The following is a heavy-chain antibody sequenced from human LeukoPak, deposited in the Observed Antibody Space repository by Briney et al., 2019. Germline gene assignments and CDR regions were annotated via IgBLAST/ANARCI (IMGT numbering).Heavy chain of an antibody. Sequence: PGGSLRLSCAASGFTFTRYWMSWVRQAPGKGLEWVANINQDGRDTYYVDSVRGRFTVSRDNAKNSVYLQMGSLRAEDTAVYYCARVDGRGATDDAFDIWGQGTTATVSS. J-gene: IGHJ3*02. D-gene: IGHD5-12*01. CDR2: INQDGRDT. V-gene: IGHV3-7*01. CDR1: GFTFTRYW. CDR3: ARVDGRGATDDAFDI.